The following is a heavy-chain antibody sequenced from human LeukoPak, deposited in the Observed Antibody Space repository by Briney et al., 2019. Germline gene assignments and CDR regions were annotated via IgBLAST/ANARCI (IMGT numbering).Heavy chain of an antibody. CDR3: AKDRDVIQLWSFDS. CDR2: IYSGGST. Sequence: LSLTCTVSGGSISSSSYYWGWIRQPPGRGLEWVSVIYSGGSTYYADSVKGRFTISRDNSKNTLHLQMSSLRAEDTAVYYCAKDRDVIQLWSFDSWGQGTLVTVSS. D-gene: IGHD5-18*01. V-gene: IGHV3-53*01. J-gene: IGHJ4*02. CDR1: GGSISSSSYY.